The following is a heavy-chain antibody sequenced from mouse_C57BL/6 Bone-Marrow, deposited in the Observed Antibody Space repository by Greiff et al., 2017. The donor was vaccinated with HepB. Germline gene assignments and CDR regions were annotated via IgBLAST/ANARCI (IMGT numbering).Heavy chain of an antibody. CDR3: ARRYYYGSRYAMDY. V-gene: IGHV14-3*01. CDR1: GFNIKNTY. D-gene: IGHD1-1*01. CDR2: IDPANGNT. Sequence: EVQGVESVAELVRPGASVKLSCTASGFNIKNTYMHWVKQRPEQGLEWIGRIDPANGNTKYAPKFQGKATITADTSSNTAYLQLSSLTSEDTAIYYCARRYYYGSRYAMDYWGQGTSVTVSS. J-gene: IGHJ4*01.